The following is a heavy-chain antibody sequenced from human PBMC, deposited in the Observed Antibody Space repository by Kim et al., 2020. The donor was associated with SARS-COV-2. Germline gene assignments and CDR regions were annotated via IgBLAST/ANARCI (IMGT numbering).Heavy chain of an antibody. V-gene: IGHV4-4*02. Sequence: GSTNYNPSLKSRVTISVDKSKNQFSLKLSSVTAADTAVYYCARGSGAFDIWGQGTMVTVSS. CDR3: ARGSGAFDI. CDR2: GST. J-gene: IGHJ3*02.